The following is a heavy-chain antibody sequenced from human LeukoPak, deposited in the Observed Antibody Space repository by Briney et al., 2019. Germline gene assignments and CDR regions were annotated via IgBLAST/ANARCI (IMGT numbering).Heavy chain of an antibody. V-gene: IGHV4-31*03. J-gene: IGHJ5*02. CDR1: GGFISSGNYY. CDR3: ATYGSGSYRFDP. CDR2: IHHSGST. D-gene: IGHD3-10*01. Sequence: PSETLSLTCTVSGGFISSGNYYWSWIRQHPGKGLEWIGYIHHSGSTYYNPSLKSRVIISVDTSKNQFSLKLNSVTAADTAVYYCATYGSGSYRFDPWGQGTLVTVSS.